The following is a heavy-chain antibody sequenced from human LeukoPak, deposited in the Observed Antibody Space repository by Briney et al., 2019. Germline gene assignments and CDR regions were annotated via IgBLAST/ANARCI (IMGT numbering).Heavy chain of an antibody. CDR3: ATDLRGVGGHQPFDN. CDR2: LKSKTESWPI. V-gene: IGHV3-15*07. CDR1: GVIFSNTW. D-gene: IGHD4-17*01. Sequence: GGSLRLSCTASGVIFSNTWLNWVRQAPGKGLEWVGRLKSKTESWPIGYAAPVQGRFTLSRDDSKNTVYLQMNSPQSEDTAVYYCATDLRGVGGHQPFDNWGQGTLVTVSS. J-gene: IGHJ4*02.